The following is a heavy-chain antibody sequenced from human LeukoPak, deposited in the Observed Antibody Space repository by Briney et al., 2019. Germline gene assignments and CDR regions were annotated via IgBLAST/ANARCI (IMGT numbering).Heavy chain of an antibody. CDR3: ARGLDAFDI. V-gene: IGHV3-66*01. Sequence: GGSLRLSCAASGFTFSTYSMNWVRQAPGKGLEWVSVIYSGGSTYYADSVKGRFTISRDNSKNTLYLQMNSLRAEDTAVYYCARGLDAFDIWGQGTMVTVSS. CDR2: IYSGGST. J-gene: IGHJ3*02. CDR1: GFTFSTYS.